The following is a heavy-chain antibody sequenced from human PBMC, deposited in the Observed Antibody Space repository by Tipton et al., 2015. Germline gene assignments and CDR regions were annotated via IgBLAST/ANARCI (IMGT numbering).Heavy chain of an antibody. CDR3: ASQGYCSGGSCFFY. CDR2: IFNSGIT. J-gene: IGHJ3*01. Sequence: LRLSCTVSGGSVSRSSLHWGWIRQPPGEGLEGIGTIFNSGITYYTPTPRSRGTISADTSKNQFSLKMTSVTAADTALYYCASQGYCSGGSCFFYWGQGTMVTVSS. D-gene: IGHD2-15*01. V-gene: IGHV4-39*01. CDR1: GGSVSRSSLH.